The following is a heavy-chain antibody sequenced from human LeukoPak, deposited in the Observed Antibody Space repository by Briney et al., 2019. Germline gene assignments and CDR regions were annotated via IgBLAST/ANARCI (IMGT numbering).Heavy chain of an antibody. CDR3: ARDGEGYCSGGSCYSADC. D-gene: IGHD2-15*01. J-gene: IGHJ4*02. V-gene: IGHV1-69*13. CDR1: GGTFSSYA. CDR2: IIPIFGTA. Sequence: SVKVSCKASGGTFSSYAISWVRQVPGQGLEWMGGIIPIFGTANYAQKFQGRVTITADESTSTAYMELSSLRSEDTAVYYCARDGEGYCSGGSCYSADCWGQGTLVTVSS.